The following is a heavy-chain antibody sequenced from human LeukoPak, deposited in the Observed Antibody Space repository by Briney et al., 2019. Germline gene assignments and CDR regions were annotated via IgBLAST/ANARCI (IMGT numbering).Heavy chain of an antibody. V-gene: IGHV1-69*06. J-gene: IGHJ4*02. CDR3: ARDSLGLQSSDLFDY. CDR2: IIPIFGTA. Sequence: ASVKVSCKASGGTFSSYAISWVRQAPGQGLEWMGGIIPIFGTANYAQKFQGRVTITADKSTSTAYMELSSLRSDDTAVYYCARDSLGLQSSDLFDYWGQGTLVTVSS. CDR1: GGTFSSYA. D-gene: IGHD5-24*01.